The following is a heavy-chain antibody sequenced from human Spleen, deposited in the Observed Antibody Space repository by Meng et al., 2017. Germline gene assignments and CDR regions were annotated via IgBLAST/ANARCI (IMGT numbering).Heavy chain of an antibody. J-gene: IGHJ4*02. CDR3: ARAPGYDYDSGGFYFAY. V-gene: IGHV3-7*01. CDR1: GFTLRSYW. Sequence: GGSLRLSCAASGFTLRSYWMSWVRQAPGKGLEWVANIKQDGSATYYVDSVKGRFTISRDNAKNSLYLQMNSLRAEDTAVYYCARAPGYDYDSGGFYFAYWGQGTLVTVSS. D-gene: IGHD3-22*01. CDR2: IKQDGSAT.